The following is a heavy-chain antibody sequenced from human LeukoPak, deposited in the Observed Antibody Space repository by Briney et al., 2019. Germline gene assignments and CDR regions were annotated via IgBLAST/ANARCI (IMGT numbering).Heavy chain of an antibody. D-gene: IGHD3-10*01. CDR1: GYTLTELS. CDR2: FDPEDGET. CDR3: ATVGTMVRGPLDAFDI. V-gene: IGHV1-24*01. J-gene: IGHJ3*02. Sequence: ASVKVSCKFSGYTLTELSMHWVRQAPGKGLEWMGGFDPEDGETIYAQKFQGRVTMTEDTSTDTAYMELSSLRSEDTAVYYCATVGTMVRGPLDAFDIWGQGTMVTVSS.